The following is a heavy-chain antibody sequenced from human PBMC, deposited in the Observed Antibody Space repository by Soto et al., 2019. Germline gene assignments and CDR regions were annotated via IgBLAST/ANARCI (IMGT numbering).Heavy chain of an antibody. V-gene: IGHV3-23*01. CDR3: AKDRYSSSFFKNGY. CDR2: ISGSGDST. Sequence: PGGSLRLSCVASGFTFSSYVMSWVRQDPGKGLEWVSAISGSGDSTYYADSVKGRFTISRDNSKNTLYLQMNSLRAEDTAVYYCAKDRYSSSFFKNGYWGQGTLVTVSS. CDR1: GFTFSSYV. D-gene: IGHD6-6*01. J-gene: IGHJ4*02.